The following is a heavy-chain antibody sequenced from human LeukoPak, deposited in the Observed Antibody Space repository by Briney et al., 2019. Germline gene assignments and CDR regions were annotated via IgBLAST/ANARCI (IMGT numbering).Heavy chain of an antibody. CDR2: IKGKPDGGAI. J-gene: IGHJ4*02. V-gene: IGHV3-15*01. Sequence: GGSLRISCSASGLGRSFKETWMSWVHRAPGKGLEWIGRIKGKPDGGAIDYIAPVRGRFSISRDDSKNLVFLQMDSLKIEDTAVYYCTTDPRYWGQGTMVTVSS. CDR3: TTDPRY. CDR1: GLGRSFKETW.